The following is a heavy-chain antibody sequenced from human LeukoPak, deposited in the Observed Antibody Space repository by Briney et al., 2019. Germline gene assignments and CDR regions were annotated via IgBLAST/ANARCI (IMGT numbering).Heavy chain of an antibody. Sequence: GGSLRLSCAASGFTFSSHGMHWVRQAPGKGLEWVTVIWYDGSNKYYADSVKGRFTISRDNSKNTLYLQMNSLRAEDTAVYYCAKDPSGRWSGSYVDYWGQGTLVTVSS. CDR1: GFTFSSHG. J-gene: IGHJ4*02. CDR2: IWYDGSNK. D-gene: IGHD1-26*01. CDR3: AKDPSGRWSGSYVDY. V-gene: IGHV3-33*06.